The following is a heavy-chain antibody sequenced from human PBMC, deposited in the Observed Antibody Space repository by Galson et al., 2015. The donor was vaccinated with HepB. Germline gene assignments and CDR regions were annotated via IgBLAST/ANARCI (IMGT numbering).Heavy chain of an antibody. CDR1: GFTFSSHG. D-gene: IGHD3-10*01. J-gene: IGHJ6*02. CDR3: ARSLDFEAFHGSGNYYGMDV. V-gene: IGHV3-33*08. CDR2: IWYDGSNK. Sequence: SLRLSCAASGFTFSSHGMRWVRQAPGNGLEWVAVIWYDGSNKYNEDSVKGRFTISRDNSTNTLYLQMNSLRVDDTAVYYCARSLDFEAFHGSGNYYGMDVWGQGTTVTVS.